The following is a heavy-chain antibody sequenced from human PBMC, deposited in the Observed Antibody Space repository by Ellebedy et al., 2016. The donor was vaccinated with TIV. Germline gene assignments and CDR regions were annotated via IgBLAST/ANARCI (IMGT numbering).Heavy chain of an antibody. CDR3: ARSRSRGTIWFGHWGAFDI. Sequence: SETLSLTCAVYGGSFSGYYWSWIRQPPGKGLEWIGEINHSGSTNYNPSLKSRVTISVDTSKNQFSLKLSSVTAADTAVYYCARSRSRGTIWFGHWGAFDIWGQGTMVTVSS. CDR1: GGSFSGYY. CDR2: INHSGST. V-gene: IGHV4-34*01. J-gene: IGHJ3*02. D-gene: IGHD3-10*01.